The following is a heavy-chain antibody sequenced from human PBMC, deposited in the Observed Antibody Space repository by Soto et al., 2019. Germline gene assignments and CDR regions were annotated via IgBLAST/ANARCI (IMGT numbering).Heavy chain of an antibody. CDR2: IYHSGSI. J-gene: IGHJ4*02. Sequence: SETLSLTCTVSGGSISSSYWSWIRQPPGKGLEYIGYIYHSGSINYKPSLKSRVTISLDTSKNHFSLKLSSVTAADTAVYYCARNYGPGYTFDYWGQGTLVTVSS. D-gene: IGHD3-10*01. CDR3: ARNYGPGYTFDY. V-gene: IGHV4-59*08. CDR1: GGSISSSY.